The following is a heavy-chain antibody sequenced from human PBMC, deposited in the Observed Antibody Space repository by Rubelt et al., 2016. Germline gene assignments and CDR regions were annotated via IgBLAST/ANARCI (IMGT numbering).Heavy chain of an antibody. Sequence: GYTFISYTMHWVRQAPGQGLEWMGWINPGTGNTKYSQNFQGRVTITRDTSASTAYMELSSLRSEDTAVYYCARSGWFGELMLGFDLWGRGTLVTVSS. V-gene: IGHV1-3*01. CDR1: GYTFISYT. D-gene: IGHD3-10*01. CDR3: ARSGWFGELMLGFDL. J-gene: IGHJ2*01. CDR2: INPGTGNT.